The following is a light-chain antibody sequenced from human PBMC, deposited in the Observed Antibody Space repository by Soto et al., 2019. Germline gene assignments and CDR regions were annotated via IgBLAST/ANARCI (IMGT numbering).Light chain of an antibody. CDR3: QHYGSSPT. CDR1: QSVSSSY. CDR2: GAS. J-gene: IGKJ1*01. Sequence: EIVLTQSAGTLSLSPGERATPSCRASQSVSSSYLAWYQQKPGQAPRLLIYGASSRATGIPDRFSGSGSGTDFTLTISRLEPEDFAVYDCQHYGSSPTFGQGTKVDIK. V-gene: IGKV3-20*01.